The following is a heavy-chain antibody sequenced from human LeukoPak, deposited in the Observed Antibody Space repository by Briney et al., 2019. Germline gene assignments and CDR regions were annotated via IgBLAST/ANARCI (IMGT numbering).Heavy chain of an antibody. J-gene: IGHJ6*02. CDR1: GFPFSSYA. D-gene: IGHD2-8*01. Sequence: GGSLRLSCAASGFPFSSYAMNWVRQAPGKGLERVSAISGPGGRTYYADSVQGRFTFSTDNSKNTLYLQMNSLRAEDTAVYYCARGPERTGVGTRYYYDMDVWGQGTTVTVSS. CDR3: ARGPERTGVGTRYYYDMDV. CDR2: ISGPGGRT. V-gene: IGHV3-23*01.